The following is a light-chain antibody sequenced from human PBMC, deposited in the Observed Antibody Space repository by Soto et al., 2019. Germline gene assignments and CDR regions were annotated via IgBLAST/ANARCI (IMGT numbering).Light chain of an antibody. CDR1: QSVNYN. Sequence: IVLTQSPSTLSVSPGERATLSCRASQSVNYNLAWYQQKPGHAPRLLIYITSTRATGIPARFSGSGSGTEFTLTISGLQPDDFATYFCQQYSTYPSLTFGGGTKVDIK. CDR2: ITS. V-gene: IGKV3-15*01. J-gene: IGKJ4*01. CDR3: QQYSTYPSLT.